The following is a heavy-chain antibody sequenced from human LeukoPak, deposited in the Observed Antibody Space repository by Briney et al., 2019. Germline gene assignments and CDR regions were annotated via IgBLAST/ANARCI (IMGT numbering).Heavy chain of an antibody. D-gene: IGHD2-15*01. J-gene: IGHJ6*04. V-gene: IGHV1-69*13. CDR1: GGTFSSYA. CDR3: ARRGGGYYGMDV. Sequence: ASVKVSCKASGGTFSSYAISWVRQAPGQGLEWMGGIIPIFGTANYAQKFQGRVTITADESTSTAYMELSSLRSDDTAVYYCARRGGGYYGMDVWGKGTTVTVFS. CDR2: IIPIFGTA.